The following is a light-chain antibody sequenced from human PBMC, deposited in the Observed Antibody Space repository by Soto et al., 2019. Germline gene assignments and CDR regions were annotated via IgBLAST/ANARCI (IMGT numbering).Light chain of an antibody. CDR3: SSYASSGSYV. CDR1: SSDVGGYNY. V-gene: IGLV2-14*01. J-gene: IGLJ1*01. Sequence: QSALTQPASVSGSPGQSITLCCNGTSSDVGGYNYVSWYQQYPGKAPQLMIFEVSNRPSGVSNRFSGSKSGNTASLTISGLQAEDEADYDCSSYASSGSYVFGTGTKLTVL. CDR2: EVS.